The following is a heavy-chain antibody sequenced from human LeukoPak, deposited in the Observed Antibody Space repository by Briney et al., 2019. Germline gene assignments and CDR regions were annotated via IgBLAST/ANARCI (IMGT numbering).Heavy chain of an antibody. V-gene: IGHV3-21*01. CDR1: GFSFSDYN. Sequence: GGSLRLSCAASGFSFSDYNMNWVRQAPGKALEWVSSITTTGTYIYYGDSVKGRFTISRDNAKNSLSLQMNSLRAEDTAVYYCARDRGYCSGGSCYSVYDYWGQGTLVTVSS. CDR3: ARDRGYCSGGSCYSVYDY. D-gene: IGHD2-15*01. CDR2: ITTTGTYI. J-gene: IGHJ4*02.